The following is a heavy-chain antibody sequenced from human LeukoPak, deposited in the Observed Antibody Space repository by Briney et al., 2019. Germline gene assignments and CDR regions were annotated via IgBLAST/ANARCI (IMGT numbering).Heavy chain of an antibody. CDR1: GFTFSRCG. V-gene: IGHV3-30*18. D-gene: IGHD3-10*01. CDR2: ISYDGSDK. Sequence: PGRSLRLSCAASGFTFSRCGMQWVRQAPGKGLEWVAVISYDGSDKYYADSVKGRFTISRDNSKNTLYLQMNSLRAEDTAVYYCAKDYNYGYGYYFDYWGQGILVTVSS. J-gene: IGHJ4*02. CDR3: AKDYNYGYGYYFDY.